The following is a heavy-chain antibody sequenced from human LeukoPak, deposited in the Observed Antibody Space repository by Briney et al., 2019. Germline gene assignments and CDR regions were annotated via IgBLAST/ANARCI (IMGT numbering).Heavy chain of an antibody. V-gene: IGHV4-59*01. CDR1: GGSISSYY. CDR3: ARSTCSGGSCSIDY. D-gene: IGHD2-15*01. Sequence: SXXLSLTCTVSGGSISSYYWSWIRQPPGKGLEWIGYIYYSGSTNYNPSLKSRVTISVDTSKNQFSLKLSSVTAADTAVYYCARSTCSGGSCSIDYWGQGTLVTVSS. J-gene: IGHJ4*02. CDR2: IYYSGST.